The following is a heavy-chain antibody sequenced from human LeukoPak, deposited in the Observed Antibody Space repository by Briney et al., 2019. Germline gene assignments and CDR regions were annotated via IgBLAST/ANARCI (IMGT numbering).Heavy chain of an antibody. J-gene: IGHJ4*02. V-gene: IGHV3-30*18. CDR3: AKDRGYCSGGSCYSVDY. CDR1: GFTFSSYG. D-gene: IGHD2-15*01. Sequence: GGSLRLSCAASGFTFSSYGMHWVRHAPGKGLEWVEVISYDGSNKYYADSVKARFTISRDNSKNTLYLQMNSLRAEDTAVYYCAKDRGYCSGGSCYSVDYWGQGTLVTVSS. CDR2: ISYDGSNK.